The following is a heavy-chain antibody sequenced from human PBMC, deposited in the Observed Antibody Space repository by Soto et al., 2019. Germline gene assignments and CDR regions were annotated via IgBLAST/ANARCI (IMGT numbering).Heavy chain of an antibody. CDR2: IYYSGSI. D-gene: IGHD3-10*01. J-gene: IGHJ6*02. CDR3: ATRTDYYYGSGSLGGMDV. Sequence: QVQLQESGPGLVKPSQTLSLTCTVSGGSISSGSYYWSWIGQLPGKGLEWIGYIYYSGSIYYNPYLNSRVTISVDTSKNPFSLKLNSVTAADTAVHYCATRTDYYYGSGSLGGMDVWGQGTTVTVSS. CDR1: GGSISSGSYY. V-gene: IGHV4-31*03.